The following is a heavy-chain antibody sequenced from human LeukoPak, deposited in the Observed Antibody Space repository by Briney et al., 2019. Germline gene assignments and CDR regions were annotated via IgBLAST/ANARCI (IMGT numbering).Heavy chain of an antibody. CDR3: ARLYCSSTSCLDAFDI. D-gene: IGHD2-2*01. Sequence: SETLSLTCTVSGGSISSYYWSWLRQPPGKGLEWIGYIYYSGSTNYNPSLKSRVTISVDTSKNQFSLKLSSVTAADTAVYYCARLYCSSTSCLDAFDIWGQGTMVTVSS. CDR1: GGSISSYY. CDR2: IYYSGST. J-gene: IGHJ3*02. V-gene: IGHV4-59*08.